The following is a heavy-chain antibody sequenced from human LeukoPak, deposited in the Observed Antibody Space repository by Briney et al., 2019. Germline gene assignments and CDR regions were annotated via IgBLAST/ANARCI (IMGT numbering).Heavy chain of an antibody. Sequence: SETLSLTCAVSGGSINNNKWWNWVRQPPGKGLEWIGEIHPGGSTRYNPSLKSRLSISIDKSNDQVSLKLSSVTAADTAVYYCATYHDISSGYTFDSWGQGTLVTVSS. CDR2: IHPGGST. CDR3: ATYHDISSGYTFDS. J-gene: IGHJ4*02. V-gene: IGHV4-4*02. D-gene: IGHD3-9*01. CDR1: GGSINNNKW.